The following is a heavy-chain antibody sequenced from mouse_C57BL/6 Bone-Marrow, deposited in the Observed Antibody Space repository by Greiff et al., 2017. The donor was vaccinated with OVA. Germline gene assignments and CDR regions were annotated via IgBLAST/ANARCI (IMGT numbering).Heavy chain of an antibody. CDR2: IWGDGST. CDR3: AKQGITTVVAPYYYAMDY. D-gene: IGHD1-1*01. V-gene: IGHV2-3*01. Sequence: VKLMESGPGLVAPSQSLSITCTVSGFSLTSYGVSWVRQPPGKGLEWLGVIWGDGSTNYHSALISRLSISKDNSKSQVFLKLNSLQTDDTATYYCAKQGITTVVAPYYYAMDYWGQGTSVTVSS. J-gene: IGHJ4*01. CDR1: GFSLTSYG.